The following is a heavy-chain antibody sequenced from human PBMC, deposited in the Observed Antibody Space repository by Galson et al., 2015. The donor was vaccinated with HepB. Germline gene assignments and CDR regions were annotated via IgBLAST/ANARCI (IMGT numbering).Heavy chain of an antibody. CDR1: GFTFSSYS. D-gene: IGHD1-1*01. Sequence: SLRLSCAASGFTFSSYSMNWVRQAPGKGLERVSSITTSGSYTYHADSVKGRFTISRDNAKNSLYLEMNSLRAEDTAVYYCARELATEGFDLWGQGTLVTVSS. CDR3: ARELATEGFDL. V-gene: IGHV3-21*01. CDR2: ITTSGSYT. J-gene: IGHJ5*02.